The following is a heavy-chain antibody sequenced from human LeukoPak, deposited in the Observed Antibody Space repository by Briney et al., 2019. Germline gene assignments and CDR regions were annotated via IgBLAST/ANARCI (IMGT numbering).Heavy chain of an antibody. J-gene: IGHJ6*03. Sequence: KPSETLSLTCTVSGYSISSGYYWGWIRQPPGKGLEWIGSGSTYYNPSLKSRVTISVDTSKNQFSLKLSSVTAADTAVYYCARDKGRISTSSYYYYYYMDVWGKGTTVTVSS. CDR3: ARDKGRISTSSYYYYYYMDV. D-gene: IGHD2-2*01. CDR2: SGST. CDR1: GYSISSGYY. V-gene: IGHV4-38-2*02.